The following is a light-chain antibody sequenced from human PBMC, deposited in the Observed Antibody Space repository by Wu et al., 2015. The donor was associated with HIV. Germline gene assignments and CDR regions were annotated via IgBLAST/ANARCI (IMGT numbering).Light chain of an antibody. CDR1: QSVSSN. Sequence: EIVMTQSPATLSVSPGERATLSCRASQSVSSNLAWYQQKPGQAPRLLIYGASTRATGIPARFSGSGSGTEFTLTISSLQSEDFAVYYCQQYNKGGAFGQGTKGGNQT. CDR2: GAS. J-gene: IGKJ1*01. V-gene: IGKV3-15*01. CDR3: QQYNKGGA.